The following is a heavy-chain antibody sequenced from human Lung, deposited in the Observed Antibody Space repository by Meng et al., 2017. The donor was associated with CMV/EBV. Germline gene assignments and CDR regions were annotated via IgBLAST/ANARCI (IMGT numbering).Heavy chain of an antibody. CDR3: ARDRDYNDSSGYYYVGDY. V-gene: IGHV4-39*07. Sequence: TFSGGSTSSSSYYWGWIRQPPGKGLEWIGRIYYSGSTYYNPPLKSRVTISIDTSKNQFSLKLRSVNATDTAVYDCARDRDYNDSSGYYYVGDYWGQGTLVTVSS. CDR1: GGSTSSSSYY. J-gene: IGHJ4*02. D-gene: IGHD3-22*01. CDR2: IYYSGST.